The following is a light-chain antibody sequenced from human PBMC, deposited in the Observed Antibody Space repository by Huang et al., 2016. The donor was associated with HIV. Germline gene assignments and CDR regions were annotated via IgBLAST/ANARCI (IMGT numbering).Light chain of an antibody. CDR2: AAS. J-gene: IGKJ3*01. Sequence: DIQMTQSPSSVSASVGDRVTITCRASQGIGSWLAWYQQKPGEAPKLLLYAASSVQSGVPSRFSCSGSGTDFTLTISSLQPEDFATYYCQQANNFLPVTFGPGTKVDIK. V-gene: IGKV1D-12*01. CDR3: QQANNFLPVT. CDR1: QGIGSW.